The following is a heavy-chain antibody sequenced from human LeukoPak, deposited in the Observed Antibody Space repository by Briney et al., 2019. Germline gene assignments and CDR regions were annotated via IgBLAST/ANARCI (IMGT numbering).Heavy chain of an antibody. V-gene: IGHV3-7*01. CDR3: ARDSSCYDY. Sequence: GSLRLSCAASGFTFGNFWMNWVRQAPGKGLEWVANIKQDGSEKYYVDSVKGRFTISRDNAKNSLYLQMNSLRAEDTAMYYCARDSSCYDYWGQGTLVTVSS. D-gene: IGHD2-2*01. CDR1: GFTFGNFW. CDR2: IKQDGSEK. J-gene: IGHJ4*02.